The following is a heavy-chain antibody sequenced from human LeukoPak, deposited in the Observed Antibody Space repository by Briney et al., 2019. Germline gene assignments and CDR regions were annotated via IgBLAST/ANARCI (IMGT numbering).Heavy chain of an antibody. J-gene: IGHJ1*01. CDR2: VIESGGST. V-gene: IGHV3-23*01. CDR3: AIPYGSSGYYPKPEYFQH. CDR1: GFIFSNYA. Sequence: GGSLRLSCAASGFIFSNYAMNWVRQAPGKGLEWVSNVIESGGSTYYADSVKGRFTISRDNSINTVFLQMNNLRAEDTAVYYCAIPYGSSGYYPKPEYFQHWGQGTLVTVSS. D-gene: IGHD3-22*01.